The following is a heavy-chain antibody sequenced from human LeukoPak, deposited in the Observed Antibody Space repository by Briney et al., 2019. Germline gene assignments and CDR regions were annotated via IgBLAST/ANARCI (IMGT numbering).Heavy chain of an antibody. CDR2: ISLTGLT. Sequence: SETLSLTCAVSGVSISTSNWWSWVRQPPGQGLEWIGEISLTGLTHYNPSLESRVTVSLDKSKNQLSLNLTSVTAADTAVYYCSRENGAFSPFGYWGQGTLVTVLS. J-gene: IGHJ4*02. CDR1: GVSISTSNW. CDR3: SRENGAFSPFGY. D-gene: IGHD2-8*01. V-gene: IGHV4-4*02.